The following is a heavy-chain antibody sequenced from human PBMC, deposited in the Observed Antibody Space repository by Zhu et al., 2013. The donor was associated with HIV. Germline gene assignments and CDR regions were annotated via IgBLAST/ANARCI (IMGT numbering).Heavy chain of an antibody. D-gene: IGHD2-2*01. Sequence: QVQLQESGPGLVKPSETLSLTCTVSGGSISSSSNYWGWIRQPPGKGLEWIGNIYYSGSTYYNPSLKSRVTMSVDTSKNQFSLKLSSVTAADTAVYYCARVVPAARYYYYYYMDVWGKGTTVTVSS. CDR3: ARVVPAARYYYYYYMDV. CDR2: IYYSGST. J-gene: IGHJ6*03. V-gene: IGHV4-39*07. CDR1: GGSISSSSNY.